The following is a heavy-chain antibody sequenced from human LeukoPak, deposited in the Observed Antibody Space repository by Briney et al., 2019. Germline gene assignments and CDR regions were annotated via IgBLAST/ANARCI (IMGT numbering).Heavy chain of an antibody. Sequence: GGSLRLSCAASGFTFSSYSMNWVRQAPGKGLEWVSYIGSSSTTIYYADSVKGRFTISRDNAKNSLYLQMNSLRAEDTAVYYCASSGRSSTYYYYGMDVWGQGTTVTVSS. D-gene: IGHD6-19*01. V-gene: IGHV3-48*04. CDR3: ASSGRSSTYYYYGMDV. CDR1: GFTFSSYS. J-gene: IGHJ6*02. CDR2: IGSSSTTI.